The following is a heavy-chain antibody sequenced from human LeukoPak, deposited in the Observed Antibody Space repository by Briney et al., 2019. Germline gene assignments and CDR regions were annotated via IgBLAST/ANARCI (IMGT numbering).Heavy chain of an antibody. J-gene: IGHJ3*02. CDR1: GFIFSTYE. Sequence: GGSLRLSCAASGFIFSTYEMNWVRQAPGRGLEWLSYTTGSGGKTYYADSVKGRFTISRDNANKLLFLRMNSLRAEDTAVYYCARDLGDYVGYDAFDIWGQGTMATASS. D-gene: IGHD4-17*01. CDR2: TTGSGGKT. V-gene: IGHV3-48*03. CDR3: ARDLGDYVGYDAFDI.